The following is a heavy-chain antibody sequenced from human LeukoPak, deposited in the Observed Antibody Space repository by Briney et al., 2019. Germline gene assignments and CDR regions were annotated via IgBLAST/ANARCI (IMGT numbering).Heavy chain of an antibody. J-gene: IGHJ2*01. D-gene: IGHD5-18*01. CDR2: VRSKDNGYAT. Sequence: GGSMKLSCAASGFTFSGSDMHWVRQASGKGLEWVGRVRSKDNGYATSYTASVKGRFTVSRDDSKNAAYLQMDSLKTEDTAVYFCSRTSDTAWYFDLWGRGALVTVSS. CDR3: SRTSDTAWYFDL. V-gene: IGHV3-73*01. CDR1: GFTFSGSD.